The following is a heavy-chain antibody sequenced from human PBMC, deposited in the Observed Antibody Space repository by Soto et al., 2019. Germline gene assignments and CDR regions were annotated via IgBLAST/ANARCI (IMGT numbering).Heavy chain of an antibody. CDR3: ARSHCCGFDF. V-gene: IGHV4-34*01. D-gene: IGHD2-21*01. J-gene: IGHJ4*02. Sequence: AESLSLTCAVYGASFSGYYRSWIRHPPGKGLECDGHINHSGSTNYNPSLKSRGTIFIDTAKKQFLPTLNSLTGADTPLYYCARSHCCGFDFWGQGTPVTVSS. CDR1: GASFSGYY. CDR2: INHSGST.